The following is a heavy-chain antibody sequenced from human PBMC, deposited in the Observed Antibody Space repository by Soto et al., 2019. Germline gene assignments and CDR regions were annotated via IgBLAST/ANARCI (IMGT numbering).Heavy chain of an antibody. D-gene: IGHD1-26*01. CDR2: ISAYNGNT. Sequence: ASVKVSCKASGYTFTSYGISWVRQAPGQGLEWMGWISAYNGNTNYAQKLQGRVTMTTDTSTSTAYMELRSLRSDDTAVYYCARDRIVGATARGYYYGMDVWGQGTTVTVSS. V-gene: IGHV1-18*01. CDR1: GYTFTSYG. CDR3: ARDRIVGATARGYYYGMDV. J-gene: IGHJ6*02.